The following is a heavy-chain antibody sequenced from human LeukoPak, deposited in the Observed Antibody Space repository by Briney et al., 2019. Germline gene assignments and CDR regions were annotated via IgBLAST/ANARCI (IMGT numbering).Heavy chain of an antibody. Sequence: GGSLRLSCAASGFTFSDYYMGWIRQAPGKGLEWVSYISSSGNTIYYADSVKGRFTISRDNAKNSLYLQMNSLRAEDTAVYFCARYNSAYSSPPWGQGTLVTVSS. CDR1: GFTFSDYY. CDR3: ARYNSAYSSPP. CDR2: ISSSGNTI. V-gene: IGHV3-11*01. D-gene: IGHD3-22*01. J-gene: IGHJ5*02.